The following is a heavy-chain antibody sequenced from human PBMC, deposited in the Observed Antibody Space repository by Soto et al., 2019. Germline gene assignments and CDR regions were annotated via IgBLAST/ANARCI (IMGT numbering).Heavy chain of an antibody. D-gene: IGHD2-8*01. Sequence: GGSLRLSCAASGFSFSSCGMHWVRQTPGKGLEWVALISNEGRNTYYADSVKGRFTISRDNSRNTLYLQMNGLRTEDTAIYYCAKAGGKVSTPFDPWGQGTLVTVSS. V-gene: IGHV3-30*18. CDR3: AKAGGKVSTPFDP. CDR1: GFSFSSCG. CDR2: ISNEGRNT. J-gene: IGHJ5*02.